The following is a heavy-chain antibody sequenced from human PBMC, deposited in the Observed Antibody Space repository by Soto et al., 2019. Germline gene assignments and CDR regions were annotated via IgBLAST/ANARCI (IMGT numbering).Heavy chain of an antibody. CDR1: RTHVSRNSAA. V-gene: IGHV6-1*01. J-gene: IGHJ6*02. D-gene: IGHD6-19*01. CDR2: TYYRSKLDK. Sequence: PSQTRALTVAISRTHVSRNSAASNWIMQSRWIGLALLGRTYYRSKLDKDYSVSVKSRITINRDTSKNKVSLQLKSVTPEDTAVYYCARGAGGGWCVWYYYYGMDVWAQGTTVTVSS. CDR3: ARGAGGGWCVWYYYYGMDV.